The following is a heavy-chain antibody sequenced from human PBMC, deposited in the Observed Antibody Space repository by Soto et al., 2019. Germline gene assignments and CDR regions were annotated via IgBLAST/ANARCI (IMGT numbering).Heavy chain of an antibody. CDR3: ARDSSNSRSVGACYSYGLDV. CDR2: ISSSSSTI. Sequence: GGSLXLSFAASGFTFSSYSRNGVRQAAGKGLEWVSYISSSSSTIYYADSVKGRFTISRDNAKTSLYLQMNSLRGEDTAVYYCARDSSNSRSVGACYSYGLDVWGQGTTVTVSS. D-gene: IGHD2-2*01. CDR1: GFTFSSYS. V-gene: IGHV3-48*01. J-gene: IGHJ6*02.